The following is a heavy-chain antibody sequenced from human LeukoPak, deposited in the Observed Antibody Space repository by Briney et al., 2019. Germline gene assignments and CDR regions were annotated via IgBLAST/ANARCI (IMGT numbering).Heavy chain of an antibody. CDR1: GYTFTSYY. Sequence: VASVKVSCKASGYTFTSYYMHWVRQAPGQGLEWMGIINPSGGSTSYAQKFQGRVTMTRDTSTSTVYMELSSLRSEDTAVYYCAREDYYYDSSGYHRAYDAFEIWGQGTMVTVSS. CDR3: AREDYYYDSSGYHRAYDAFEI. CDR2: INPSGGST. V-gene: IGHV1-46*01. D-gene: IGHD3-22*01. J-gene: IGHJ3*02.